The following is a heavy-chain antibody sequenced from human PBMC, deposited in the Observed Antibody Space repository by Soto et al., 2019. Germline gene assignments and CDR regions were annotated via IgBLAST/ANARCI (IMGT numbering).Heavy chain of an antibody. CDR3: ARTRKTSTAATFDP. CDR2: MSYSGSS. Sequence: PSETLSLTCTVSGGSLSTYYWRWIRQPPGKGQEWLVYMSYSGSSNYNPSLKSRVIMSVDTSKNQVSLKLSSVTAADTAIYFCARTRKTSTAATFDPWGQGTLVTIAS. J-gene: IGHJ5*02. V-gene: IGHV4-59*01. CDR1: GGSLSTYY. D-gene: IGHD6-25*01.